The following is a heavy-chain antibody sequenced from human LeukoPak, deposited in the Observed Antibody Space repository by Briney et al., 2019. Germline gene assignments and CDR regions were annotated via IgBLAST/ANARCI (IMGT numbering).Heavy chain of an antibody. CDR1: GFTFSNAW. Sequence: PGGSLRLSCAASGFTFSNAWMSWVRQAPGKGLEWVGRIKSKTDGGTTDYAAPVKGRFTISRDDSKNTLYLQMNSLKTEDTAVYYCTTHIAVGDYCYYGMDVWGQGTTVTVSS. CDR3: TTHIAVGDYCYYGMDV. V-gene: IGHV3-15*01. D-gene: IGHD6-19*01. CDR2: IKSKTDGGTT. J-gene: IGHJ6*02.